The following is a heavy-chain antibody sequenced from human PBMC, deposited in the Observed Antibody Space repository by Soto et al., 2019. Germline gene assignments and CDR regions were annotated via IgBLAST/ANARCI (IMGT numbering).Heavy chain of an antibody. J-gene: IGHJ3*01. CDR3: TRGVSYGFDC. CDR2: MTSDSKTI. V-gene: IGHV3-48*01. Sequence: GGSLRLSCVASGFNFNIYSMNWVRQAPGKGLEWVSYMTSDSKTIHYADSVKGRFTISRENAKNSVFLQMNSLRAEDTGVYYCTRGVSYGFDCWGQGTMVTVSS. CDR1: GFNFNIYS. D-gene: IGHD3-10*01.